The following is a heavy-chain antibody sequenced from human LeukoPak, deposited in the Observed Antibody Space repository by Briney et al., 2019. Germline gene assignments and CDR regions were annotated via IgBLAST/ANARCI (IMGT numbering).Heavy chain of an antibody. Sequence: PSETLSLTCAVYGGSFSGYYWSWISQPPGKGLEWIREINHSGSTNDNPSLKSRVTISVDTSKNQFSLKLSSVTAADTAVYYCARGTPGYYYGMDVWGQGTTVTVSS. CDR3: ARGTPGYYYGMDV. CDR2: INHSGST. CDR1: GGSFSGYY. V-gene: IGHV4-34*01. J-gene: IGHJ6*02.